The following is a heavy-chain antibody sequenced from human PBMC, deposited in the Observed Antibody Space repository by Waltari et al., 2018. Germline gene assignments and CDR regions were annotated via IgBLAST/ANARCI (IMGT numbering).Heavy chain of an antibody. J-gene: IGHJ4*02. CDR2: ISGSGGST. Sequence: EVQLVESGGGLVQPGGSLRLSCAASGFTFSSYAMSWVRQAPGKGLGWVSAISGSGGSTYYADSVKGRFTISRDKSKNTLYLQMNSLRAEDTAVYYCAKDWTSNWGSGSFDYWGQGTLVTVSS. CDR1: GFTFSSYA. D-gene: IGHD7-27*01. V-gene: IGHV3-23*04. CDR3: AKDWTSNWGSGSFDY.